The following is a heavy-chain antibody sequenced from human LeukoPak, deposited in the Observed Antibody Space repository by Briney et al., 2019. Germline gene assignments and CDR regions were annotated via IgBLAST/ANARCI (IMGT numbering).Heavy chain of an antibody. CDR3: ARCVKPYSSGCFDAFDI. CDR2: MNPNSGNT. V-gene: IGHV1-8*01. D-gene: IGHD6-19*01. J-gene: IGHJ3*02. CDR1: GYTFTSYD. Sequence: GASVKVSRKASGYTFTSYDINWVRQATGQGLEWMGWMNPNSGNTGYAQKFQGRVTMTRNTSISTAYMELSSLRSEDTAVYYCARCVKPYSSGCFDAFDIWGQGTMVTVSS.